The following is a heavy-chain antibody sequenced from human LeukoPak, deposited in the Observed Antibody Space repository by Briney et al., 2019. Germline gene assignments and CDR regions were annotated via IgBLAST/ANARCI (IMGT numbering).Heavy chain of an antibody. CDR2: VKQDGSDT. D-gene: IGHD3-16*02. V-gene: IGHV3-7*02. Sequence: GGSLRLCCAASGFTFSTYWMSWVRQAPGKGLEWVASVKQDGSDTYYVDSVKGRFTISRDNAKNSLYLQMISLRAEDTALYYCARVEGFIDYWGQGTLVTVSS. CDR1: GFTFSTYW. J-gene: IGHJ4*02. CDR3: ARVEGFIDY.